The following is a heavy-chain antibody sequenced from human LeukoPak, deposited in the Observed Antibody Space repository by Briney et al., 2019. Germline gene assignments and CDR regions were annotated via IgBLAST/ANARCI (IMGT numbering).Heavy chain of an antibody. CDR1: GFTFSSSS. J-gene: IGHJ4*02. CDR3: ARDRTMRGDRGIDY. Sequence: PRGSLRLSCAVSGFTFSSSSINWVRQAPGKGLGWVSYISSSSSTIYHEDSVKGRFTSSRDHAKDSLYLQMNSLRDEDTGFYYCARDRTMRGDRGIDYWGQGTPVTVSS. D-gene: IGHD3-22*01. V-gene: IGHV3-48*02. CDR2: ISSSSSTI.